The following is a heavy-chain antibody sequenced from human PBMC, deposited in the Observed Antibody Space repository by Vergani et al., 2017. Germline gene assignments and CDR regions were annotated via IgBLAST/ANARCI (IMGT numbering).Heavy chain of an antibody. J-gene: IGHJ4*02. D-gene: IGHD1-26*01. CDR3: ARGGGREEFDY. CDR2: IYTSGST. Sequence: QVQLQESGPGLVKPSQTLSLTCTVSGGSISSGSYYWSWIRQPAGKGLEWIGRIYTSGSTNYNPSLKSRVTISVDTSKNQFSLKLSSVTAADTAVYYCARGGGREEFDYWGQGTLVTVSS. V-gene: IGHV4-61*02. CDR1: GGSISSGSYY.